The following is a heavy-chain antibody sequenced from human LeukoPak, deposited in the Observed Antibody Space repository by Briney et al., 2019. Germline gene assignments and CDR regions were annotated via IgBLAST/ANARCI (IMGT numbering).Heavy chain of an antibody. CDR2: INPNSGGT. CDR1: GYTFTSYD. CDR3: ARGASSGWPYYFDY. D-gene: IGHD6-19*01. Sequence: GASVKVSCKASGYTFTSYDINWVRQATGQGLEWMGWINPNSGGTNYAQKFQGRVTMTRDTSISTAYMELSRLRSDDTAVYYCARGASSGWPYYFDYWGQGTLVTVSS. J-gene: IGHJ4*02. V-gene: IGHV1-2*02.